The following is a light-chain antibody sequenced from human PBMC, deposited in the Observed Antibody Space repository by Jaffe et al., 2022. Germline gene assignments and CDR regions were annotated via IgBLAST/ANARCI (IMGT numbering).Light chain of an antibody. CDR1: SSDVGGYNY. J-gene: IGLJ3*02. CDR3: SSYTSSTTLV. V-gene: IGLV2-14*03. Sequence: QSALTQPASVSGSPGQSITISCTGTSSDVGGYNYVSWYQQHSGKAPKLILYDVSNRPSGVSNRFSGSRSGNTASLTISGLQAEDEADYYCSSYTSSTTLVFGGGTKLTVL. CDR2: DVS.